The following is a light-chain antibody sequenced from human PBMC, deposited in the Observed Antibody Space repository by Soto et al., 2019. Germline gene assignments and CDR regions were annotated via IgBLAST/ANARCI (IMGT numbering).Light chain of an antibody. J-gene: IGLJ2*01. CDR1: SSDDGGYNY. V-gene: IGLV2-14*01. CDR2: DVS. CDR3: SSYTSSSTLV. Sequence: QSALTQPASVSGSPGQSITISCTGTSSDDGGYNYVSWYQQHPGKAPKLMIYDVSNRPSGVSNRFSGSKSGNTASLTISGLQAEDEADYYCSSYTSSSTLVFGGGTQLTVL.